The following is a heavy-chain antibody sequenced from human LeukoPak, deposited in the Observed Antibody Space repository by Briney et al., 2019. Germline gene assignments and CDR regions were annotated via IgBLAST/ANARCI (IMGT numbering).Heavy chain of an antibody. CDR1: GFTFSDFA. CDR2: IQDDGVEK. J-gene: IGHJ4*02. Sequence: GGSLRLSCAASGFTFSDFAMTWVRQAPGKGLEWVANIQDDGVEKNYVESVKGRFIISRDNAKDSLFLQMSSLRDEDTALYYCARGYAAIPDWGQGTLVTVSS. CDR3: ARGYAAIPD. D-gene: IGHD2-15*01. V-gene: IGHV3-7*01.